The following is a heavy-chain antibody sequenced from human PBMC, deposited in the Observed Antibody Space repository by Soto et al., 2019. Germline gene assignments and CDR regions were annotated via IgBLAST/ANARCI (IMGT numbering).Heavy chain of an antibody. Sequence: GGSLRLSCAASGFTFSSYGMHWVRQAPGKGLEWVAVIWYDGSNKYYADSVKGRFTISRDNSKNTLYLQMNSLRAEDTAVYYCAFSLAAAGTGDWYYYYGMDAWGQGTTVTVSS. CDR2: IWYDGSNK. V-gene: IGHV3-33*01. CDR3: AFSLAAAGTGDWYYYYGMDA. D-gene: IGHD6-13*01. CDR1: GFTFSSYG. J-gene: IGHJ6*02.